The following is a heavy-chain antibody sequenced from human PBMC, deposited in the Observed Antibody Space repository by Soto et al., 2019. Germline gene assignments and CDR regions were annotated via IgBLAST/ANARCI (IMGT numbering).Heavy chain of an antibody. Sequence: QVQLVQSGAEVKKPGSSVKVSCKASGGTFSSYAISWVRQAPGQGLEWMGGIIPIFGTANYAQKFQGRVTITADKSTSTAYMELGSLRSEDTGVYYCARDHCSSTSCYSNWFDPWGQGTLVTVSS. CDR2: IIPIFGTA. CDR3: ARDHCSSTSCYSNWFDP. J-gene: IGHJ5*02. D-gene: IGHD2-2*01. CDR1: GGTFSSYA. V-gene: IGHV1-69*06.